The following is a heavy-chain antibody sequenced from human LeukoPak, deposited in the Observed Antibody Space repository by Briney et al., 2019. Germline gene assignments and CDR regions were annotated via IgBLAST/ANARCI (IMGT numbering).Heavy chain of an antibody. V-gene: IGHV6-1*01. CDR3: ARRLTQYDCFDP. Sequence: SQTLSPTCAISGDSVSSNSAAWNWIRQSPSRGLEWLGRTYYRSKWYNDYAVSVRGRITVNPDTSKNQFSLHLNSVTPEDTAVYYCARRLTQYDCFDPWGQGILVTVSS. CDR1: GDSVSSNSAA. J-gene: IGHJ5*02. D-gene: IGHD2-2*01. CDR2: TYYRSKWYN.